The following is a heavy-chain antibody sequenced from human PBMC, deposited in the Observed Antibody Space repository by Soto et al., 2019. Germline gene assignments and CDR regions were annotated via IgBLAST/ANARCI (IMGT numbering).Heavy chain of an antibody. J-gene: IGHJ6*02. CDR1: GYSISSGYY. D-gene: IGHD2-21*02. Sequence: PSETLSLSCAVSGYSISSGYYWDWIRQPPGKGLEWIGSIYHSGSTYYNPSLKSRVTISVDTSKNQFSLKLSSVTAADTAVYYCAREGTAMGGLYYYYGMDVWGQGTTVTVSS. CDR2: IYHSGST. V-gene: IGHV4-38-2*02. CDR3: AREGTAMGGLYYYYGMDV.